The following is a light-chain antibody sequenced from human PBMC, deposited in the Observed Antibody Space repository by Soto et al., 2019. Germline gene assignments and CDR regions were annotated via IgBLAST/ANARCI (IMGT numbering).Light chain of an antibody. CDR2: GND. CDR3: ATWDTNLSAV. V-gene: IGLV1-51*01. J-gene: IGLJ3*02. CDR1: TSNIGHNY. Sequence: QSVLTQPPSVSAAPGQTVTISCSGGTSNIGHNYVSWYQQLPGTAPTLLIYGNDKRPSGIPDRFFGSKSGTSATLAITGLQTGDEADYYCATWDTNLSAVFGGGTKLTVL.